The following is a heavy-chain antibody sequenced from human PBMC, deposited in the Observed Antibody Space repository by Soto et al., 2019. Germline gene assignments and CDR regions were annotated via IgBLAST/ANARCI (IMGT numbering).Heavy chain of an antibody. CDR2: IKQDGSEK. CDR3: ARDGDGYPA. J-gene: IGHJ5*02. D-gene: IGHD1-1*01. V-gene: IGHV3-7*01. Sequence: EVQLVESGGGLVQPGGSLTLSCAASGFTFSRNWMSWVRQAPGKGLEWVANIKQDGSEKYYADAVKGRFTISRDNVENSLYLQMNSLRAEDTAVYYCARDGDGYPAWGQGTLVTVSS. CDR1: GFTFSRNW.